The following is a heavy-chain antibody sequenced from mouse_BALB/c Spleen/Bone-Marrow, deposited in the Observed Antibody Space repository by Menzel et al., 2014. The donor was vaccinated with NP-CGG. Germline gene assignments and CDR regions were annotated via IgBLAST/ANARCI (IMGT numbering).Heavy chain of an antibody. CDR1: GFTFTDYY. D-gene: IGHD3-3*01. Sequence: EVHLVESGGGLVQPGGSLRLSCATSGFTFTDYYMNWVRQPPGMALEWLGFIRNKANGYTTDYSTSVKGRFTISRDNSQIILYLQMNTLRTEDSATYYCARDVGRLFFDVWGAGTTVTVSS. J-gene: IGHJ1*01. V-gene: IGHV7-3*02. CDR3: ARDVGRLFFDV. CDR2: IRNKANGYTT.